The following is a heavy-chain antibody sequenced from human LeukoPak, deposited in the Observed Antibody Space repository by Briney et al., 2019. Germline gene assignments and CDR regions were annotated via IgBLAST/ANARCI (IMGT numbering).Heavy chain of an antibody. CDR3: AKQRSGGSGWCMDY. CDR1: GFTFSSYG. Sequence: GRSLRLSCAASGFTFSSYGMHWVRQAPGKGLEWVAVISYDGSSKYYTDSMEGRFTISRDDSKNTLYLQMNSLRAEDTAVYYCAKQRSGGSGWCMDYWGQGTPVTVSS. D-gene: IGHD6-19*01. J-gene: IGHJ4*02. CDR2: ISYDGSSK. V-gene: IGHV3-30*18.